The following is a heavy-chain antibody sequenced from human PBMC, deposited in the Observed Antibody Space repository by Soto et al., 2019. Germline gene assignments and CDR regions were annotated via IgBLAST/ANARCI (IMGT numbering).Heavy chain of an antibody. CDR1: GFTFSSYA. D-gene: IGHD6-19*01. CDR2: ISYDGSNK. Sequence: LRLSCAASGFTFSSYAMHWVRQAPGKGLEWVAVISYDGSNKYYADSVKGRFTISRDNSKNTLYLQMNSLRAEDTAVYYCAREIGSSGWYFDHYYGVDVWGQGTTVTVSS. J-gene: IGHJ6*02. V-gene: IGHV3-30-3*01. CDR3: AREIGSSGWYFDHYYGVDV.